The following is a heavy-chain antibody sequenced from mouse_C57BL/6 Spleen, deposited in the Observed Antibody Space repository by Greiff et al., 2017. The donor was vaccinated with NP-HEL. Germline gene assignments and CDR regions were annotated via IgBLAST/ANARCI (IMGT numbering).Heavy chain of an antibody. CDR1: GYTFTSYW. D-gene: IGHD2-5*01. CDR3: TRADSNYEGYAMDY. J-gene: IGHJ4*01. CDR2: IYPGNSDT. V-gene: IGHV1-5*01. Sequence: VHVKQSGTVLARPGASVKMSCKTSGYTFTSYWMHWVKQRPGQGLEWIGAIYPGNSDTSYNQKFKGKAKLTAVTSASTAYMELSSLTNEDSAVYYCTRADSNYEGYAMDYWGQGTSVTVSS.